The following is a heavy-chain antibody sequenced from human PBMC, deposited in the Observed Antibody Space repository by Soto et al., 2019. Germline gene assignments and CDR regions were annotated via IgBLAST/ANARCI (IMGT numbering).Heavy chain of an antibody. D-gene: IGHD3-22*01. CDR3: ARRDYSRNGFDP. CDR1: GGTFSSDG. Sequence: GASVKVSCKASGGTFSSDGITWLRQAPGQGLEWVGGIIPMFGSPHYAEKFEGRIKISADEATTTVYMEVRSLESEDTAIYYCARRDYSRNGFDPWGQGTLVTVSS. CDR2: IIPMFGSP. J-gene: IGHJ5*02. V-gene: IGHV1-69*13.